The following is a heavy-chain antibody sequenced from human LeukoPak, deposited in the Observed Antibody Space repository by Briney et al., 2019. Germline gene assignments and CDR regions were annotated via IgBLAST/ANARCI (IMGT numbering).Heavy chain of an antibody. CDR3: ARAESVVVPAALKFDY. CDR2: INPSGGTT. D-gene: IGHD2-2*01. Sequence: GASVKVSCKASGYTFTSYYMHWVRQAPGQGLEWMGLINPSGGTTRYAQKFQGRVTMTRDLSTSTDYMELSSLRSDDTAVYYCARAESVVVPAALKFDYWGQGTLVTVSS. CDR1: GYTFTSYY. J-gene: IGHJ4*02. V-gene: IGHV1-46*01.